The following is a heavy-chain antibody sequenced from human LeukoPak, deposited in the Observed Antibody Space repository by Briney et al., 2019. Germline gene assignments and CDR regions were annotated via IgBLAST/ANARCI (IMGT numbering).Heavy chain of an antibody. V-gene: IGHV3-30*03. Sequence: GGSLRLSCAASGFTFSSYGMHWVRQAPGKGLEWVAVISYDGSNKYYADSVKGRFTISRDNSKNTLYLQMNSLRAEDTAVYYCARSDHTGTFDYWGQGTLVTVSS. D-gene: IGHD1-1*01. J-gene: IGHJ4*02. CDR3: ARSDHTGTFDY. CDR1: GFTFSSYG. CDR2: ISYDGSNK.